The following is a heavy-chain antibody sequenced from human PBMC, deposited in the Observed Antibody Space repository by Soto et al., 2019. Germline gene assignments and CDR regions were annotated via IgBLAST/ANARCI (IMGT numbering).Heavy chain of an antibody. CDR3: ASSDILTGYYGY. CDR1: VYTFTSYY. CDR2: INPSGGST. D-gene: IGHD3-9*01. V-gene: IGHV1-46*03. J-gene: IGHJ4*02. Sequence: ASVKVSCKASVYTFTSYYMHWVRQAPGQGLEWMGIINPSGGSTSYAQKFQGRVTMTRDTSTSTVYMELSSLRSEDTAVYYCASSDILTGYYGYWGQGTLVTVSS.